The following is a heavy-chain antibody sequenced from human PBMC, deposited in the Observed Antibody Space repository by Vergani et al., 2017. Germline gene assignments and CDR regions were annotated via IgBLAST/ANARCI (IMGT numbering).Heavy chain of an antibody. CDR2: ISGSGGST. J-gene: IGHJ6*03. CDR1: GFPFSSYA. D-gene: IGHD3-22*01. CDR3: AKDKLTMIVGYYMYV. Sequence: EVQLLESGGGLVQPGGSLRLSCAASGFPFSSYAMSWLRQAPGKGLEWVSAISGSGGSTYYADSVKGRFTIYRDNSKNTLYLQMNIMKAEDTAVYYCAKDKLTMIVGYYMYVWGKGSTVTVSS. V-gene: IGHV3-23*01.